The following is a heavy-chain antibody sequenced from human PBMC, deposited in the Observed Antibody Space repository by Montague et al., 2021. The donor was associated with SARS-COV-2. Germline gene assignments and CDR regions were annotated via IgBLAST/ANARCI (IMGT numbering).Heavy chain of an antibody. CDR3: AKDLETSGWYTFFFDS. J-gene: IGHJ4*02. CDR2: ISDGGTST. CDR1: GFTFDSHA. Sequence: SLRLSCAGSGFTFDSHAMSWVRQAPGKGLEWVPGISDGGTSTYYADSVKGRLIISRDNSKSTLYLQIHSLRAEDTAVYYCAKDLETSGWYTFFFDSWGQGTLVTVSS. D-gene: IGHD6-19*01. V-gene: IGHV3-23*01.